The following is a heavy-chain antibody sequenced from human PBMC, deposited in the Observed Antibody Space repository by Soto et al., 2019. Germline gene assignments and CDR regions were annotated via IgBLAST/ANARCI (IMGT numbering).Heavy chain of an antibody. Sequence: PGGSLRLSCAASGFTFSIYAMSWVRHAPGKGLEWVSAISGSGGSTYYADSVKGRFTISRDNSKNTLYLQMNSLRAEDTAVYYCAKRGGYDKNWFDPWGQGTLVTVSS. CDR3: AKRGGYDKNWFDP. D-gene: IGHD5-12*01. CDR2: ISGSGGST. CDR1: GFTFSIYA. J-gene: IGHJ5*02. V-gene: IGHV3-23*01.